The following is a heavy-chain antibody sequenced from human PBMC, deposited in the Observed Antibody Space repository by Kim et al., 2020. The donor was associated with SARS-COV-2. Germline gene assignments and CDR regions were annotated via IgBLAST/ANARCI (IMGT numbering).Heavy chain of an antibody. V-gene: IGHV3-15*06. Sequence: NYAAPVKGRFTISRDDSKNTLYLQMNSLKTEDTAVYYCTTDYGSAPNAFDIWGQGTMVTVSS. CDR3: TTDYGSAPNAFDI. D-gene: IGHD3-10*01. J-gene: IGHJ3*02.